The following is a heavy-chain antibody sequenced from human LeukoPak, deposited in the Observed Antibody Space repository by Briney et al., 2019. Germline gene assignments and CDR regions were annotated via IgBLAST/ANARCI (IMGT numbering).Heavy chain of an antibody. V-gene: IGHV4-39*07. CDR3: ARGRSNYYDSSGYTFFDY. J-gene: IGHJ4*02. D-gene: IGHD3-22*01. CDR2: IYYSGST. Sequence: SETLSLTCTVSGGSISSSSYYWGWIRQPPGKGLAWIGSIYYSGSTYYNPSLKSRVTISVDRSKNQFSLKLSSVTAADTAVYYCARGRSNYYDSSGYTFFDYWGQGTLVTVSS. CDR1: GGSISSSSYY.